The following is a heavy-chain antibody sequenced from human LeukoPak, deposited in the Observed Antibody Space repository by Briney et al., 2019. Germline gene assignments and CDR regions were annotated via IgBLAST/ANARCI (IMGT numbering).Heavy chain of an antibody. V-gene: IGHV4-30-4*01. D-gene: IGHD6-6*01. CDR2: IYYSGST. J-gene: IGHJ4*02. Sequence: PSETLSLTCTVSGGSISSGDYYWSWIRQPPGKGLEWIGFIYYSGSTYYNPSLKSRLTISGDTSKNQFSLRLSSVTAADTAVYYCARGTWSSSIDYWGQGTLVTVSS. CDR1: GGSISSGDYY. CDR3: ARGTWSSSIDY.